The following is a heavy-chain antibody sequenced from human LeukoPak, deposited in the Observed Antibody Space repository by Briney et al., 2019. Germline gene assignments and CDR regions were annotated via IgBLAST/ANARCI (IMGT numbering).Heavy chain of an antibody. D-gene: IGHD2-2*01. CDR1: GFTFNNYA. V-gene: IGHV3-23*01. CDR2: NEGSGGSK. J-gene: IGHJ4*02. Sequence: PGGSLRLSCVASGFTFNNYAMSWVRQAPGKGLEWVSANEGSGGSKYYADSVKGRFTVSRDNSKNTLYLQMNSLRAEDTAIYYCAKRKDLGYCSSTSCYYYFDYWGQGTLVTVSS. CDR3: AKRKDLGYCSSTSCYYYFDY.